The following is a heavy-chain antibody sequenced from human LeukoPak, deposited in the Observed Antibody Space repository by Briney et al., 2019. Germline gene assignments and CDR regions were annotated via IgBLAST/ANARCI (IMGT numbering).Heavy chain of an antibody. Sequence: NPSETLSLTCTVSGGSISSSSYYWGWLRQPPGKGLEWIVSIYYSGSTYYNPSLKSRVTISVDTSKTQFSLKLSSVTAGDTAVYYCARGIRSEELQDYWGQGTLVTVSS. D-gene: IGHD1-26*01. CDR3: ARGIRSEELQDY. CDR1: GGSISSSSYY. CDR2: IYYSGST. V-gene: IGHV4-39*01. J-gene: IGHJ4*02.